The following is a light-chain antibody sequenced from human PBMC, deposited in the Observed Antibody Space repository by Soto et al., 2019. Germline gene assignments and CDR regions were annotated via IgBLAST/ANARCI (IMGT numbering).Light chain of an antibody. CDR2: YAS. V-gene: IGKV2-28*01. Sequence: DIVMTQSPLSLPVTPGEPASISCTSSQSLLQSTGANYLNWYVQKPGQSPQLLIIYASTRASGVPDRFSGSGSGTDFTLRISRVEAEDVGIYYCMQALQIPAFGQGTKV. CDR3: MQALQIPA. CDR1: QSLLQSTGANY. J-gene: IGKJ1*01.